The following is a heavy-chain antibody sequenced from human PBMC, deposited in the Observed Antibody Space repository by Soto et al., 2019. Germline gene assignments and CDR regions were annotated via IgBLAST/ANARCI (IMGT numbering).Heavy chain of an antibody. V-gene: IGHV3-48*01. J-gene: IGHJ3*02. Sequence: GGSLRLSCAASGFTFSRYSMNWVRQAPGKGLEWVSYISSSSSTIYYADSVKGRFTISRDNAKNSLYLQMNSLRAEDTAVYYCARPTPYSSSWYDAFDIWGQGTMVTVSS. D-gene: IGHD6-13*01. CDR1: GFTFSRYS. CDR2: ISSSSSTI. CDR3: ARPTPYSSSWYDAFDI.